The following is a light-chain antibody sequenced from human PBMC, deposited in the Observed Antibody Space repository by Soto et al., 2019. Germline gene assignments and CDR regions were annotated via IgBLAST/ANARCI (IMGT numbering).Light chain of an antibody. CDR2: WAS. Sequence: DIVMTQSPDSLAVSLGERATINYKSSQSVLYSSNNKNYLVWYQQKPGQPTKLLIYWASTRESGVPDRFSGSGSGTDFTLTISSLQAEDVAVYYCQQYYSTPRTFGQGTKVEIK. CDR3: QQYYSTPRT. J-gene: IGKJ1*01. V-gene: IGKV4-1*01. CDR1: QSVLYSSNNKNY.